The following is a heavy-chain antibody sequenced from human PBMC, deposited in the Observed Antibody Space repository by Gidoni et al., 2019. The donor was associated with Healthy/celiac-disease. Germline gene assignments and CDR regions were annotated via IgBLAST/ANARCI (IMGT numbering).Heavy chain of an antibody. CDR3: ARLSYYDSSGYWPYYYYYGMDV. D-gene: IGHD3-22*01. CDR2: INPNSGGT. J-gene: IGHJ6*02. Sequence: VKVSCKASGYTFTGYYMHWVRQAPGQGLEWMGWINPNSGGTNYAQKFQGRVTMTRDTSISTAYMELSRLRSDDTAVYYCARLSYYDSSGYWPYYYYYGMDVWGQGTTVTVSS. V-gene: IGHV1-2*02. CDR1: GYTFTGYY.